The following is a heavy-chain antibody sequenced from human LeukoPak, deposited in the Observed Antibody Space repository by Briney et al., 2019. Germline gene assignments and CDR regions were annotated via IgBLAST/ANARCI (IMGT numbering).Heavy chain of an antibody. J-gene: IGHJ4*02. CDR1: GYTFTSYD. D-gene: IGHD6-13*01. CDR3: ARRLGAAGTTRHY. V-gene: IGHV1-8*01. CDR2: MNPNSGNT. Sequence: GASVKVSCKASGYTFTSYDINWVRQATGQGLEWMGWMNPNSGNTGYAQNFQGRVTMTRNTSISTAYMELSSLTSEDSAVYYCARRLGAAGTTRHYWGQGTLVTVSS.